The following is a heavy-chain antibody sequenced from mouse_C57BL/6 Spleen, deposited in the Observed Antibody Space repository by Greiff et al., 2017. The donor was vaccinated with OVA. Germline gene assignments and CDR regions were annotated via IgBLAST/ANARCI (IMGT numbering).Heavy chain of an antibody. CDR2: IYPGDGDT. V-gene: IGHV1-82*01. Sequence: VQRVESGPELVKPGASVKISCKASGYAFSSSWMNWVKQRPGKGLEWIGRIYPGDGDTNYNGKFKGKATLTADKSSSTAYMQLSSLTSEDSAVYFCARGYGNYLAWFAYWGQGTLVTVSA. CDR3: ARGYGNYLAWFAY. CDR1: GYAFSSSW. J-gene: IGHJ3*01. D-gene: IGHD2-10*02.